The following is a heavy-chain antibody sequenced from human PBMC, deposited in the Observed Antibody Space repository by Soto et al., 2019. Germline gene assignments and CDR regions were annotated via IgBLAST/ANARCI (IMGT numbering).Heavy chain of an antibody. V-gene: IGHV3-30*18. CDR2: ISYDGSNK. D-gene: IGHD3-22*01. CDR3: AKDLGGYYDSHFDY. CDR1: GFTFSSYG. Sequence: QVQLVESGGGVVQPGRSLRLSCAASGFTFSSYGMHWVRQAPGKGLEWVAVISYDGSNKYYADSVKGRFTISRDNSKNTLYLHMNSLRAEDTAVYYCAKDLGGYYDSHFDYWGQGTLVTVSS. J-gene: IGHJ4*02.